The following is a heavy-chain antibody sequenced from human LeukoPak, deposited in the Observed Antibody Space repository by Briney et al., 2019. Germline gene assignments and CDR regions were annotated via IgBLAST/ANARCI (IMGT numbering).Heavy chain of an antibody. CDR3: ASLYDKASRRP. CDR2: IYSGGST. V-gene: IGHV3-53*01. Sequence: GGSLRLSCAASGFTVSSNYMSWVRQAPGKGLEWVSVIYSGGSTYYADSVKGRFTISRDNSKNTLYLQMNSLRAEDTAVYYCASLYDKASRRPWGQGTLVTVSS. D-gene: IGHD3-16*01. CDR1: GFTVSSNY. J-gene: IGHJ5*02.